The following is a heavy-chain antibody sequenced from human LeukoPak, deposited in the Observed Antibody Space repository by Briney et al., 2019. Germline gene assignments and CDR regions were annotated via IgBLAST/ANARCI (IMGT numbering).Heavy chain of an antibody. CDR3: ARHADSGFGQLAFDY. V-gene: IGHV4-39*01. Sequence: SETLSLTCTVSGGSISSSSYYWGWIRQPPGKGLEWIGSIYYSRSTYYNPSLKSRVTISVDTSKNQFSLKLSSVTAADTAVYYCARHADSGFGQLAFDYWGQGTLVTVSS. CDR2: IYYSRST. CDR1: GGSISSSSYY. D-gene: IGHD3-10*01. J-gene: IGHJ4*02.